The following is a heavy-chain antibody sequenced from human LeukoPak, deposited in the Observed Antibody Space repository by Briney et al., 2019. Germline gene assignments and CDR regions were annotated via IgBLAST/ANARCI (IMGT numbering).Heavy chain of an antibody. CDR3: ARDLPEVGDLGD. V-gene: IGHV1-46*01. J-gene: IGHJ4*02. Sequence: ASVKVSYKASGYTFTSYYMHWVRQAPGQGLEWMGIINPSGGSTSYAQKFQGRVTMTRDTSISTAYMELSRLRSDDTAVYYCARDLPEVGDLGDWGQGTLVTVSS. D-gene: IGHD3-16*01. CDR1: GYTFTSYY. CDR2: INPSGGST.